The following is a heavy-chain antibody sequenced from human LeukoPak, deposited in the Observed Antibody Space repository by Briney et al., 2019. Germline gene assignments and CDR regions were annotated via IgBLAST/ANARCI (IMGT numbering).Heavy chain of an antibody. CDR1: GFTFSIYA. CDR3: ARTPYSSSWTLGY. CDR2: LSYDGSNK. J-gene: IGHJ4*02. V-gene: IGHV3-30-3*01. D-gene: IGHD6-13*01. Sequence: HPGRSLRLSCAASGFTFSIYAMHWVRQAPGKGLEWVAFLSYDGSNKFYADSVKGRFTISRDNSKNTLYLQMNSLRAEDTAVYYCARTPYSSSWTLGYWGQGTLVTVSS.